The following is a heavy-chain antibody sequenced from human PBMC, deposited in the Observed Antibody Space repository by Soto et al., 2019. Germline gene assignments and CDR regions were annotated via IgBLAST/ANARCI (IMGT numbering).Heavy chain of an antibody. Sequence: QVHLVESGGGVVQPGRSLRLSCAASGFTFRSYGMHWVRQGPGKGLEWLAFISYDGSKKFYADSVKGRFPISRDYSTNTLNLQMNSLRHQDTAVYYCTGAGDGDQGVFDVWGQGTKVTVSS. V-gene: IGHV3-30*03. CDR1: GFTFRSYG. D-gene: IGHD2-21*01. CDR3: TGAGDGDQGVFDV. CDR2: ISYDGSKK. J-gene: IGHJ3*01.